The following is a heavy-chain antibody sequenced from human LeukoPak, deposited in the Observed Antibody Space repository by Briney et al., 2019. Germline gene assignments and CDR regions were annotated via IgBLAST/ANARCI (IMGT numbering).Heavy chain of an antibody. V-gene: IGHV3-21*01. Sequence: GGSLRLSCAASGFTFSSYSMNWVRQAPGKGLEWVSSISSSSSYIYYADSVKGRFTISRDNAKNSLYLQMNSLRAEDTAVYYCARVLPRQGAAMVSWTNDYWGQGTLVTVSS. CDR2: ISSSSSYI. J-gene: IGHJ4*02. D-gene: IGHD5-18*01. CDR1: GFTFSSYS. CDR3: ARVLPRQGAAMVSWTNDY.